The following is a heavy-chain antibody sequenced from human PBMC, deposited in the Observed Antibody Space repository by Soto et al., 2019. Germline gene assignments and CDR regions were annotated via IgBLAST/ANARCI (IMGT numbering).Heavy chain of an antibody. J-gene: IGHJ4*02. Sequence: PGGSMRLSCSASGFPLRCYSMNWVRQAPGKGLEWVSSISSSSSYIYYADSVKGRFTISRDNAKNSLYLQLSSLRAEDTAVYYCARAPCIAAAATDYWGQGTLVTVSS. V-gene: IGHV3-21*01. D-gene: IGHD6-13*01. CDR1: GFPLRCYS. CDR3: ARAPCIAAAATDY. CDR2: ISSSSSYI.